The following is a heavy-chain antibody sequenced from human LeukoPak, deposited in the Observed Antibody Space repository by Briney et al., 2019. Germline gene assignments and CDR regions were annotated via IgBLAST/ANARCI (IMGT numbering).Heavy chain of an antibody. CDR2: IYYSGST. CDR1: GGSISSGGYS. D-gene: IGHD1-26*01. CDR3: ARLAVGATYIDY. Sequence: SETLSLTCAVSGGSISSGGYSWSWTRQPPGKGLEWIGYIYYSGSTYYNPSLKSRVTISVDTSKNQFSLKLSSVTAADTAVYYCARLAVGATYIDYWGQGTLVTVSS. J-gene: IGHJ4*02. V-gene: IGHV4-30-4*07.